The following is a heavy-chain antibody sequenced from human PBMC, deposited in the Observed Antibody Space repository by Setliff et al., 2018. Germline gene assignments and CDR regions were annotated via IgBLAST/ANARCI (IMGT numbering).Heavy chain of an antibody. J-gene: IGHJ4*02. CDR3: AKYVKKFAHFDY. CDR2: ISDDGGRT. D-gene: IGHD3-16*01. Sequence: LRLSCAASGFAFNNYPMGWVRQAPGKGLEWVSGISDDGGRTYYADSVKGRFTISRDNSKNTLYLQMSSLRAEDTAVYYCAKYVKKFAHFDYWGQGALVTVSS. V-gene: IGHV3-23*01. CDR1: GFAFNNYP.